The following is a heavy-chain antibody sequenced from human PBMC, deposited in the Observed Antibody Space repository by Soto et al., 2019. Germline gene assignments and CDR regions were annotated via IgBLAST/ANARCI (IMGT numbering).Heavy chain of an antibody. CDR1: GYSFTSYW. CDR3: ARSPPGHFGDWCACDI. J-gene: IGHJ3*02. V-gene: IGHV5-51*01. CDR2: IYPGDSDT. D-gene: IGHD2-15*01. Sequence: GESLKISCKGSGYSFTSYWIGWVRQMPGKGLEWMGIIYPGDSDTRYSPSFQGQVTISADKSISTAYLQWSSLKASDTAMYYCARSPPGHFGDWCACDIWGQGTMVTVSS.